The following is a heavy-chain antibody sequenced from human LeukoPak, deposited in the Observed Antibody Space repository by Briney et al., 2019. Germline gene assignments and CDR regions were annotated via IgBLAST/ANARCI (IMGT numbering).Heavy chain of an antibody. V-gene: IGHV3-30*02. CDR1: GFTFSSYG. D-gene: IGHD3-22*01. CDR2: IRYDGSNK. CDR3: ARDGHDSSGYFFGHN. J-gene: IGHJ4*02. Sequence: PAGGSLRLSCAASGFTFSSYGMHWVRQAPGKGLEWVAFIRYDGSNKYYADSVKGRFTISRDNSKNTLYLQMNSLRAEDTAVYYCARDGHDSSGYFFGHNWGQGTLVTVSS.